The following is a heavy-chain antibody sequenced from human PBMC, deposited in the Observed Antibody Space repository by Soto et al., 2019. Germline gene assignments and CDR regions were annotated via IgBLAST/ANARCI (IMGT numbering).Heavy chain of an antibody. CDR3: AKDPTGTTRNFAY. D-gene: IGHD1-7*01. V-gene: IGHV3-23*01. CDR2: ISVSGGST. CDR1: GFTFSSYA. Sequence: GGSLRLSCAASGFTFSSYAMSWVRQAPGKGLEWVSAISVSGGSTYYADSVKGRFTISRDNSKNTLYLQMNSLRAEDTAVYYCAKDPTGTTRNFAYWGQGSLVTVSS. J-gene: IGHJ4*02.